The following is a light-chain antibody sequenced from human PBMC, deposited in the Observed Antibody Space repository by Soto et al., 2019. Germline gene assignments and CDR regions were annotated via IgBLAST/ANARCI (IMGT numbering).Light chain of an antibody. CDR2: GAS. V-gene: IGKV3-20*01. CDR3: QQYGSSPPFT. J-gene: IGKJ1*01. Sequence: DIVLTQSPGTLSLSRGERATLSCRASQRVSSSYLAWYQQKPGQAPRLLIYGASSRATGIPDRFGGSGSGTDFTLTISRLEPEDFAVYYCQQYGSSPPFTFGQGTKVDIK. CDR1: QRVSSSY.